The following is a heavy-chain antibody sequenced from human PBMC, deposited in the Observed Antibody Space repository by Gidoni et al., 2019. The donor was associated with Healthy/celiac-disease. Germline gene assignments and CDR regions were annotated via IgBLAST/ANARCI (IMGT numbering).Heavy chain of an antibody. CDR3: ARDLVEPRLLWFGEPKFGMDV. CDR2: IWYDGSNK. CDR1: GFTFSRSG. Sequence: QVQLVESGGGVVQPGRSLRLSCAAPGFTFSRSGMLWVRQAPGKGLEWVAVIWYDGSNKYYADYVKGRFTISRDNSKNTLYLQMNSLRAEDTAVYYGARDLVEPRLLWFGEPKFGMDVWGQGTTVTVSS. D-gene: IGHD3-10*01. V-gene: IGHV3-33*01. J-gene: IGHJ6*02.